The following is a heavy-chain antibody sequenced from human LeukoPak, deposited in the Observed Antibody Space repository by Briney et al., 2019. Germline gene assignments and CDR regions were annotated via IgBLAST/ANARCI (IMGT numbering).Heavy chain of an antibody. CDR2: ISGSGGST. CDR1: GFTFSSYG. Sequence: PGGTLRLSCAASGFTFSSYGMSWVRQAPGKGLEWVSAISGSGGSTYYADSVKGRFTISRDNSKNTLYLQMNSLRAEDTAVYYCAKGHSGPTGYYFDYWGQGTLVTVSS. J-gene: IGHJ4*02. CDR3: AKGHSGPTGYYFDY. V-gene: IGHV3-23*01. D-gene: IGHD3-9*01.